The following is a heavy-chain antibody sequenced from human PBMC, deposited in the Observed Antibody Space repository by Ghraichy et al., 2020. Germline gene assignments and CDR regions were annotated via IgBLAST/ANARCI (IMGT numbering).Heavy chain of an antibody. V-gene: IGHV3-53*01. CDR2: IYSGGST. CDR1: GFTVSSNY. Sequence: LSLTCAASGFTVSSNYMTWVRQAPGKGLEWVSVIYSGGSTYYADSVKGRFTLSRDNSKNTLYLQMNSLRAEDTAVYYCAREGRPENWNKDYGMDVWGQGTTVTVSS. CDR3: AREGRPENWNKDYGMDV. J-gene: IGHJ6*02. D-gene: IGHD1/OR15-1a*01.